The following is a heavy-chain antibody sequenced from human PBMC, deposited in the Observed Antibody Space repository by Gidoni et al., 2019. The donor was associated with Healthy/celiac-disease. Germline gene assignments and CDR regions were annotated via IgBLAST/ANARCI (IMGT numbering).Heavy chain of an antibody. CDR2: IYYSGST. D-gene: IGHD3-16*01. CDR1: CRSISIYY. CDR3: ARDQMMGDACDI. V-gene: IGHV4-59*01. J-gene: IGHJ3*02. Sequence: VQLPESCPGLVTPSDTLSLSCTVSCRSISIYYWSWIGQPPGKGLEWIGYIYYSGSTNYNPSRKSRVTISVDTYNNQLALKLSYGSAADTAVYYCARDQMMGDACDIWGQGTMVTVSS.